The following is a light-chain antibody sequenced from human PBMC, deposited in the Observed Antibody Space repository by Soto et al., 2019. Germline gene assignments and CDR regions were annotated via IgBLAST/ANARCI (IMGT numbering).Light chain of an antibody. CDR2: GNS. V-gene: IGLV1-40*01. CDR3: QSYDSSLSGSV. CDR1: SSNIGAGYD. Sequence: QSVLTQQPSVSGAPGQRVTISCTGSSSNIGAGYDVHWYQQLPGTAPKLLIYGNSNRPSGVPDRCSGSKSGTSASLAITGVQAEDEADYYCQSYDSSLSGSVFGGGTKVTVL. J-gene: IGLJ2*01.